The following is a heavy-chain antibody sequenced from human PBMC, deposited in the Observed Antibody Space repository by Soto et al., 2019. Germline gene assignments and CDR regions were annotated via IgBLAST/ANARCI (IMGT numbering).Heavy chain of an antibody. CDR1: GYAFSSYA. CDR2: INIGSGNT. V-gene: IGHV1-3*05. J-gene: IGHJ6*02. D-gene: IGHD5-12*01. Sequence: QVQLVQSGAEEKKPGASVKVSCKASGYAFSSYAMHWVRQAPGQRLEWMGWINIGSGNTEYSQNFQDRITITRDTSASTVYMELGGLRSEDTAVYYCARDGGDCGYRLAYYYYFGMDVWGQGTTVTVSS. CDR3: ARDGGDCGYRLAYYYYFGMDV.